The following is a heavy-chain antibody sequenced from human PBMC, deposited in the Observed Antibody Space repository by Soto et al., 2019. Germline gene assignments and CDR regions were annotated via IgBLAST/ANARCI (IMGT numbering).Heavy chain of an antibody. CDR3: ARDQYYYDSSGDGAFDI. D-gene: IGHD3-22*01. V-gene: IGHV4-59*12. CDR1: GGSFSSFY. Sequence: SETLSLTCTVSGGSFSSFYWSWIRQPPGKGLEWIGNVHFSGSTDYNPSLRSRVSISLDTSTNKFSLNLSSVTAADTAVYYCARDQYYYDSSGDGAFDIWGQGTMVTVSS. CDR2: VHFSGST. J-gene: IGHJ3*02.